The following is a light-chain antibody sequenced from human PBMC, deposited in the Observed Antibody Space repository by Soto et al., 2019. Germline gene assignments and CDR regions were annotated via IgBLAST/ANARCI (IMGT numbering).Light chain of an antibody. J-gene: IGKJ2*01. CDR1: QGISNY. CDR2: AAS. V-gene: IGKV1-27*01. Sequence: DIQMTHSPSSLSASVGDRVTITCRASQGISNYLAWYQQQPGKVTKLLIYAASTLQSGVPSRFSGSGSGTDFTLTISSLQPEDFATYYCQKYNSAPPYTFGQGTKLEIK. CDR3: QKYNSAPPYT.